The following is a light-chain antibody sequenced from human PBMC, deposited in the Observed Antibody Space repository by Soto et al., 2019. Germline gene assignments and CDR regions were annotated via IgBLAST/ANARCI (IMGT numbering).Light chain of an antibody. CDR2: DAS. V-gene: IGKV3-15*01. CDR1: QSVSIN. J-gene: IGKJ2*03. Sequence: EVVMTQSPATLSVSPGERATLSCRASQSVSINVAWYQQNPDQAPRLLIYDASTRATDIPARFSGSGSGTEFTLTISSLQSEDFAVYYCQQYNNWPLYSFGQGTKLEIK. CDR3: QQYNNWPLYS.